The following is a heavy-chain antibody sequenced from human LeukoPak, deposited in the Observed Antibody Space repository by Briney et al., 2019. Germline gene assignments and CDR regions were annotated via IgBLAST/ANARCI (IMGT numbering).Heavy chain of an antibody. CDR3: ARDLTPYSSGWLLGLGEFDY. D-gene: IGHD6-19*01. V-gene: IGHV1-2*06. CDR2: INPNSGGT. Sequence: ASVKVSCKASGYTFTGYYMHWVRQAPGQGLEWMGRINPNSGGTNYAQKFQGRVTMTRDTSISTAYMELSRLRSDDTAVYYCARDLTPYSSGWLLGLGEFDYWGQGTLVTVSS. CDR1: GYTFTGYY. J-gene: IGHJ4*02.